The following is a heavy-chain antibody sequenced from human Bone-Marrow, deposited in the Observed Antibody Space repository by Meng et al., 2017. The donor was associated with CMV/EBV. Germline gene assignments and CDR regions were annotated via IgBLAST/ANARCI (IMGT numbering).Heavy chain of an antibody. V-gene: IGHV1-18*01. Sequence: ASVKVSCKASGYTFTSYGISWVRQAPGQGLEWMGWISAYNGNTNYAQKLQGRVTMTTDTSTSTACMELRSLRSDDTAVYYCARLNPEDTIFGVVIIPVRNWFDPWGQGTLVTVSS. CDR1: GYTFTSYG. CDR3: ARLNPEDTIFGVVIIPVRNWFDP. CDR2: ISAYNGNT. J-gene: IGHJ5*02. D-gene: IGHD3-3*01.